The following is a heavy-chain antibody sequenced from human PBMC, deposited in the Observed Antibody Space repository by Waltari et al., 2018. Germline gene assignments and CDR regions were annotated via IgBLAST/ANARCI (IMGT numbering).Heavy chain of an antibody. D-gene: IGHD3-3*01. CDR1: GFTFEDYA. CDR3: VKDVNRVPAVGWSGAFDV. J-gene: IGHJ3*01. V-gene: IGHV3-9*01. CDR2: ISSNCDNL. Sequence: ELQLVESGGGLVQPGGSLRLSCEGFGFTFEDYAMQWVRQAPGKGLEWVSGISSNCDNLKYADSAKGRFTISRENAKKSLYLEMKSLTIEDTALYYCVKDVNRVPAVGWSGAFDVWGQGTLVTVSS.